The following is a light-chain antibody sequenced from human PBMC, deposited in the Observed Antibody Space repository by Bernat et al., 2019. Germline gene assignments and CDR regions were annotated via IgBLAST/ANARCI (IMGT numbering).Light chain of an antibody. CDR2: GKN. CDR1: SLRSYY. V-gene: IGLV3-19*01. Sequence: SSELTQDPAVSVALGQTVRITCQGDSLRSYYASWYQQKPGQAPVLVIYGKNNRPSGIPDRLSGSSSGNTASLTNTGAQAEDEADYYGNSRDSSGNHHWVFGGGTKLTVL. J-gene: IGLJ3*02. CDR3: NSRDSSGNHHWV.